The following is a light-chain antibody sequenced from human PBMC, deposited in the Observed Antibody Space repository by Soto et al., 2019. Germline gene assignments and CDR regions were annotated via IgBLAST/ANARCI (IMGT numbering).Light chain of an antibody. Sequence: IMLTQSAATLSFSQREKATLSCRASQSVSSYLAWYQQKPGQAPRLLIYDASDRATGIPARFSGSGSGTDFTLTISSLEPEDFAVYYCQQRSNWPPGFGGGSKVDI. V-gene: IGKV3-11*01. CDR1: QSVSSY. CDR3: QQRSNWPPG. CDR2: DAS. J-gene: IGKJ4*01.